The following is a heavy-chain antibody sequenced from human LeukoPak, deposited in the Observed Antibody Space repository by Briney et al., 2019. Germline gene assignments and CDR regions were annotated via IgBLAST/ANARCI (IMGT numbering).Heavy chain of an antibody. D-gene: IGHD3-22*01. CDR2: IIPIFGTA. CDR3: ATQSYYYDSSGYSGFDY. Sequence: SVKVSCKASGGTFSSYAISWVRQAPGQGLEWMGGIIPIFGTANYAQKFQGRITITADESTSTAYMELSSLRSEDTAVYYCATQSYYYDSSGYSGFDYWGQGTLVTVSS. CDR1: GGTFSSYA. J-gene: IGHJ4*02. V-gene: IGHV1-69*13.